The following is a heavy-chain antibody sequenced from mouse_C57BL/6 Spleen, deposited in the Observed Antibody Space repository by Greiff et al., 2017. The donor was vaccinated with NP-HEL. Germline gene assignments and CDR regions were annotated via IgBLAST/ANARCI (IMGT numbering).Heavy chain of an antibody. CDR2: INPGSGGT. J-gene: IGHJ3*01. D-gene: IGHD2-1*01. CDR1: GYAFTNYL. V-gene: IGHV1-54*01. Sequence: VQLQQSGAELVRPGTSVKVSCKASGYAFTNYLIEWVKQRPGQGLEWIGVINPGSGGTNYNEKFKGKATLTADKSSSTAYMQLSSLTSEDSAVYFCASSIYYGNFAYWGQGTLVTVSA. CDR3: ASSIYYGNFAY.